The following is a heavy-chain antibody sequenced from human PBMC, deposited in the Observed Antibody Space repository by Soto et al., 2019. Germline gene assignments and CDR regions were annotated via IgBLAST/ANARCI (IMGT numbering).Heavy chain of an antibody. CDR1: GGSISSSSYY. Sequence: SETLSLTCTVSGGSISSSSYYWGWIRQPPGKGLEWIGSIYYSGSTYYNPSLKSRVTISVDTSKNQFSLKLSSVTAADTAVYYCASGRIAVAGDYYYYYGMDVWGQGTTVTVSS. D-gene: IGHD6-19*01. CDR3: ASGRIAVAGDYYYYYGMDV. V-gene: IGHV4-39*01. CDR2: IYYSGST. J-gene: IGHJ6*02.